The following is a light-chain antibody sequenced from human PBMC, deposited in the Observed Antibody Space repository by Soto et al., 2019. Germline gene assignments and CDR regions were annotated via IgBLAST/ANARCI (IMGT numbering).Light chain of an antibody. CDR2: GAS. CDR3: QQYGSSAT. CDR1: QSVSSSY. V-gene: IGKV3-20*01. Sequence: EIVLTQSPGTLSLSPGERATLSCRASQSVSSSYLAWYQQKPGQAPRLLIYGASSRATGIPDRFSGSGSGTDFTLTISRLEPEDVAVYYCQQYGSSATFGGGTKVDIK. J-gene: IGKJ4*01.